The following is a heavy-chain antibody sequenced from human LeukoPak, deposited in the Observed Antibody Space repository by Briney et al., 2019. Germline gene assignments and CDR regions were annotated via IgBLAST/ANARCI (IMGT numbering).Heavy chain of an antibody. CDR1: GFTFSDYY. CDR2: ISSSGSTI. V-gene: IGHV3-11*01. Sequence: SGGSLRLSCAASGFTFSDYYMSWIRQAPGKGLEWVSYISSSGSTIYYADSVKGRFTISRDNAKNSLYLQMNSLRAEDTAVYYCAKDHYYGSGSYYKGMWDAFDIWGQGTMVTVSS. CDR3: AKDHYYGSGSYYKGMWDAFDI. J-gene: IGHJ3*02. D-gene: IGHD3-10*01.